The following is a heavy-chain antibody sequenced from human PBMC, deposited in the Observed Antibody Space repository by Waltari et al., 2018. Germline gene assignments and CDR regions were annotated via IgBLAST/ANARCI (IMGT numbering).Heavy chain of an antibody. CDR3: ASPPSPYCTNGVCGWFDP. CDR1: GFTFSSYW. D-gene: IGHD2-8*01. V-gene: IGHV3-7*01. CDR2: IKQDGSEK. J-gene: IGHJ5*02. Sequence: EVQLVESGGGLVQPGGSLRLSCAASGFTFSSYWMSWVRQAPGKGLEWVANIKQDGSEKCSVDSVKGRFTISRDNAKNSLYLQMNSLRAEDTAVYYCASPPSPYCTNGVCGWFDPWGQGTLVTVSS.